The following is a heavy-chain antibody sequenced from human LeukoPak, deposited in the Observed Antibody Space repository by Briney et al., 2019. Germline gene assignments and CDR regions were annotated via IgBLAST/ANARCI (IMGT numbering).Heavy chain of an antibody. CDR1: GYSFTNYW. CDR2: IYPGDSDT. CDR3: ARQGTAPSYYFYGMDV. V-gene: IGHV5-51*01. D-gene: IGHD5-18*01. Sequence: GESLKISWKGSGYSFTNYWIGWVRQIPGKGLEWMGIIYPGDSDTTYSPSFQGQVTISADKSTNTAYLQWNSLKASDTALYYCARQGTAPSYYFYGMDVWGQGTTVTVSS. J-gene: IGHJ6*02.